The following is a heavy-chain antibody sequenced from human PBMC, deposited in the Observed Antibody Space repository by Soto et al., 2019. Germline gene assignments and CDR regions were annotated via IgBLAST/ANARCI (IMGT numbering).Heavy chain of an antibody. CDR1: GGSITIGNWY. CDR2: IYYSGTT. CDR3: ARTVSGGFDY. J-gene: IGHJ4*01. V-gene: IGHV4-39*01. Sequence: SETLSLTCSVSGGSITIGNWYCSWVRQPPGKGLEWIGSIYYSGTTYYSPSLQNRVSISLDTSKNQISLKLTSATAADTAVYYCARTVSGGFDYWGQGILVTVSS.